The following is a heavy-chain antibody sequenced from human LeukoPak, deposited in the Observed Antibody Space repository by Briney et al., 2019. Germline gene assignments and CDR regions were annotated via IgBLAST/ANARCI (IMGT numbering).Heavy chain of an antibody. CDR1: GGTFSSYA. CDR3: ARVLTSYDYVWGSYRSGRWFDP. D-gene: IGHD3-16*02. Sequence: ASVKVSCKASGGTFSSYAISWVRQAPGQGLEWMGWISAYNGNTNYAQKLQGRVTMTTDTSTSTAYMELRSLRSDDTAVYYCARVLTSYDYVWGSYRSGRWFDPWGQGTLVTVSS. V-gene: IGHV1-18*01. CDR2: ISAYNGNT. J-gene: IGHJ5*02.